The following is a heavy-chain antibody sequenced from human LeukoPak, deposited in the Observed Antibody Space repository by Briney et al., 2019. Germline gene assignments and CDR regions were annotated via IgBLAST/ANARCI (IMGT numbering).Heavy chain of an antibody. Sequence: PSETLSLTCTVSSGSISSIGYSWGWIRQPPGKGLEWIGSMYYSGSTYFNPSLKSRVTISVDTSKNQFSLKLSSVTAADTAVYYCARHTFTAGPEWSHFDYWGQGTLVIVSS. V-gene: IGHV4-39*01. D-gene: IGHD3-3*01. CDR2: MYYSGST. J-gene: IGHJ4*02. CDR3: ARHTFTAGPEWSHFDY. CDR1: SGSISSIGYS.